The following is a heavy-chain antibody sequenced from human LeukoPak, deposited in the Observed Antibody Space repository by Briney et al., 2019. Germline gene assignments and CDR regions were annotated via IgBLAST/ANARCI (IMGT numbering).Heavy chain of an antibody. V-gene: IGHV1-24*01. CDR3: ATGSSTGYYYYMDV. J-gene: IGHJ6*03. CDR2: FDPEDGET. Sequence: ASVKVSCKFSGYTLTELSMHWVRQAPGKGLEWMGGFDPEDGETIYAQKFQGRVTMTEDTSTDTAYMELSSLRSEDTAVYYCATGSSTGYYYYMDVWGKGTTVTVSS. CDR1: GYTLTELS.